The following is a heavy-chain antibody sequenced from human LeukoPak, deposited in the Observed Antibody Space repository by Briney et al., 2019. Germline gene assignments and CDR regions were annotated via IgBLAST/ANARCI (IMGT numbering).Heavy chain of an antibody. D-gene: IGHD3-10*01. V-gene: IGHV4-38-2*02. J-gene: IGHJ4*02. CDR2: IYHSGST. Sequence: PSETLSLTCTVSGYSISSGCYWGWIRQPPGKGLEWTGSIYHSGSTYYNPSLKSRVTISVDTSKNQFSLKLSSVTAADTAVYYCADVRGVIISTWGQGTLVTVSS. CDR1: GYSISSGCY. CDR3: ADVRGVIIST.